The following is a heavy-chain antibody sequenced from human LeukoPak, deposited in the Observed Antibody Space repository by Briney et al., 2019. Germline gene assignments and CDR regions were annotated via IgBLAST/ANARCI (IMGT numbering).Heavy chain of an antibody. CDR1: GYTFTGYY. Sequence: GASVKVSCKASGYTFTGYYMHWVRQAPGQGLEWMGWINPNSGGTNYAQKSQGRVTMTRDTSISTAYMELSRLRSDDTAVYYCARDLTYYYGSGSSYNWFDPWGQGTLVTVSS. CDR3: ARDLTYYYGSGSSYNWFDP. V-gene: IGHV1-2*02. J-gene: IGHJ5*02. D-gene: IGHD3-10*01. CDR2: INPNSGGT.